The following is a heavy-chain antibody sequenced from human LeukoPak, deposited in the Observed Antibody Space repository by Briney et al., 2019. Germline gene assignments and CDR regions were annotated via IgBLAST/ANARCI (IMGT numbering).Heavy chain of an antibody. CDR3: ASQTGYYNWFDP. D-gene: IGHD6-13*01. CDR1: GFTFSSYW. CDR2: IKQDGSEK. Sequence: GGSLRLSCAASGFTFSSYWMSWVRQAPGKGLEWVANIKQDGSEKYYVGSVKGRFTISRDNAKNSLYLQMNSLRAEDTAVYYCASQTGYYNWFDPWGQGTLVTVSS. J-gene: IGHJ5*02. V-gene: IGHV3-7*01.